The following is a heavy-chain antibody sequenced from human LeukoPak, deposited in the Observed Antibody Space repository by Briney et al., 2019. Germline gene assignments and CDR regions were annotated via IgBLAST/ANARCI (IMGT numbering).Heavy chain of an antibody. CDR3: ARWIGYSSSWYLGY. Sequence: PGGSLRLSCAASGFTFSSYEMNWVRQAPGKGLEWVSYISSSGSTIYYADSVKGRFTISRVNAKNSLYLQMNSLRAEDTALYYCARWIGYSSSWYLGYWGQGTLVTVSS. J-gene: IGHJ4*02. CDR1: GFTFSSYE. V-gene: IGHV3-48*03. D-gene: IGHD6-13*01. CDR2: ISSSGSTI.